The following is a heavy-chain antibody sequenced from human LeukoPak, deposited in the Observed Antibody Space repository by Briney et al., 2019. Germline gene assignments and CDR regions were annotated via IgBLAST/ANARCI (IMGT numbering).Heavy chain of an antibody. CDR2: IYHSGRT. J-gene: IGHJ4*02. CDR1: GGSISSRNW. Sequence: SETLSLTCAVSGGSISSRNWWSWVRQAPGKGLEWIGEIYHSGRTNYNSSLKSRVTISVDKSKNQFSLRLTSVTAADTAVYYCAGRPFSEWFGPSSFDYWGQGTLITVSS. CDR3: AGRPFSEWFGPSSFDY. V-gene: IGHV4-4*02. D-gene: IGHD3-3*01.